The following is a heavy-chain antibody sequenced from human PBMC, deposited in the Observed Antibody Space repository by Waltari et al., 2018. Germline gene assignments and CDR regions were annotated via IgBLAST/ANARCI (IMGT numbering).Heavy chain of an antibody. D-gene: IGHD1-26*01. J-gene: IGHJ4*02. V-gene: IGHV3-74*01. CDR3: ARDVDWGVGALGY. CDR1: GFTFSNYW. CDR2: CNSDGTNI. Sequence: EVQLVESGGGLVQPGGSLRLSCAASGFTFSNYWMHWVRQIPGKGLMWFSRCNSDGTNIVYADSVRGRFTISKDNAKNTLYLQMNSLSAEDTAVYYCARDVDWGVGALGYWGQGTPVTVS.